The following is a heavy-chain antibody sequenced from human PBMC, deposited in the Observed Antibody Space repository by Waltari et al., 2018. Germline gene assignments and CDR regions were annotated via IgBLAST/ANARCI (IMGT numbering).Heavy chain of an antibody. J-gene: IGHJ3*02. D-gene: IGHD6-13*01. CDR2: IHHSGST. CDR3: ATYSSSWSHEAFDI. CDR1: GYSISSGYY. V-gene: IGHV4-38-2*01. Sequence: QVRLQESGPGLVKPSETLSLTCAVSGYSISSGYYWGWIRQPPGKGLGWMWSIHHSGSTYYNPSLKTRVTISVDTSKNQFSLKLSSVTAADTAVYYCATYSSSWSHEAFDIWGQGTMVTVSS.